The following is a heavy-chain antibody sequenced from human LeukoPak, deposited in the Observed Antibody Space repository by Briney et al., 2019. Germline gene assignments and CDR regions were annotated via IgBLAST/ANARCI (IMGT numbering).Heavy chain of an antibody. CDR2: IKQDGSEK. CDR1: GFTFSSYS. J-gene: IGHJ4*02. CDR3: ARNGDGYNFWYFDY. Sequence: GGSLRLSCAASGFTFSSYSMNWVRQAPGKGLEWVANIKQDGSEKYYVDSVKGRFTISRDNAKNSLYLQMNSLRAEDTAVYYCARNGDGYNFWYFDYWGQGTLVAVSS. V-gene: IGHV3-7*01. D-gene: IGHD5-24*01.